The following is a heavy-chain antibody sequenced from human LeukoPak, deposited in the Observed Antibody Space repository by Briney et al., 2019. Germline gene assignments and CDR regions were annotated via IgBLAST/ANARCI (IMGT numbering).Heavy chain of an antibody. Sequence: GGSLRLSCAASGFTFDNYAMHWVRQAPGKGLEWLSIISWNSGYIGYADSVKGRFTISRDNAEKSLDLQMNSLRAEDTAFYYCAKVRGTYSSGYFFDYWGQGTLVTVSS. CDR1: GFTFDNYA. D-gene: IGHD6-19*01. V-gene: IGHV3-9*01. CDR2: ISWNSGYI. J-gene: IGHJ4*02. CDR3: AKVRGTYSSGYFFDY.